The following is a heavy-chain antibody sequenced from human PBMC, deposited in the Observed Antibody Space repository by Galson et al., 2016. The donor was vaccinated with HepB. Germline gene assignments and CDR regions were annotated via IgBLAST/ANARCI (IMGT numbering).Heavy chain of an antibody. D-gene: IGHD5-18*01. Sequence: SETLSLTCTVSGGSVSSGSYYWNWIRQPPGKGLEWIGYIYYSGSTNYNPSLKSRVTISVDTSNNQFSLKLSSVTAADTAVYYCARAGIQLWLRNWFDPWGQGALVTVSS. V-gene: IGHV4-61*01. CDR3: ARAGIQLWLRNWFDP. J-gene: IGHJ5*02. CDR1: GGSVSSGSYY. CDR2: IYYSGST.